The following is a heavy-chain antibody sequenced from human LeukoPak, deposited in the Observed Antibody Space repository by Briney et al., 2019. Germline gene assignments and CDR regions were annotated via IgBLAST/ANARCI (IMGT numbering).Heavy chain of an antibody. CDR2: IYYSGST. V-gene: IGHV4-59*01. CDR1: GGSISSYY. CDR3: ARGGKRYYDILTGYSTSFYYYGMDV. Sequence: PSETLSLTCTVSGGSISSYYWSWIRQPPGKGLEWIGYIYYSGSTNYNPSLKSRVTISVDTSKNQFSLKLSSVTAADTAVYYCARGGKRYYDILTGYSTSFYYYGMDVWGQGTTVTVSS. J-gene: IGHJ6*02. D-gene: IGHD3-9*01.